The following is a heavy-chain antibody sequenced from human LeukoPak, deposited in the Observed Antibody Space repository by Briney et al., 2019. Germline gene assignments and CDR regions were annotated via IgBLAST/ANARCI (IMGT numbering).Heavy chain of an antibody. V-gene: IGHV1-69*05. CDR2: IIPIFGTA. D-gene: IGHD1-7*01. CDR1: GGTFSSYA. Sequence: SVKVSCKASGGTFSSYAISWVRQAPGQGLEWMGGIIPIFGTANYAQKFQGRVTITTDEFTSTAYMELSSLRSEDTAVYYCARDSSSSIAWNYVSGDWFDPWGQGTLVTVSS. J-gene: IGHJ5*02. CDR3: ARDSSSSIAWNYVSGDWFDP.